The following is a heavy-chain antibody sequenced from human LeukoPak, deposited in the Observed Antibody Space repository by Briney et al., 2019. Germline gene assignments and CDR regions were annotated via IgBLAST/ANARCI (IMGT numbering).Heavy chain of an antibody. D-gene: IGHD3-10*02. CDR3: AELGITMIGGV. CDR1: GFTFSTYS. Sequence: GGSLRLSCAASGFTFSTYSMNWVRQAPGKGLEWVSSISSSSSYIYYADSVKGRFTISKDNAKNSLYLQMNSLRAEDTAVYYCAELGITMIGGVWGKGTTVTISS. J-gene: IGHJ6*04. V-gene: IGHV3-21*01. CDR2: ISSSSSYI.